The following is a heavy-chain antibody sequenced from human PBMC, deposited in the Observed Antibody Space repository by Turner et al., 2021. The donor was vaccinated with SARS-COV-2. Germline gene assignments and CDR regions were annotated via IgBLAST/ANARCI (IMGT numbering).Heavy chain of an antibody. D-gene: IGHD3-16*01. CDR1: GGSSNSDH. CDR3: ARQTGPIQRVILRRGGDDQYAMDV. J-gene: IGHJ6*02. V-gene: IGHV4-59*08. Sequence: QLQLLASGPGLVKSSETLSLICTVSGGSSNSDHWSWIRQPPGKGLEWLGFIHYSGSTNYNVSVKGRITMSMNSSKNQFSLMVTSVTAADTAVYYCARQTGPIQRVILRRGGDDQYAMDVWGQGTTVTVSS. CDR2: IHYSGST.